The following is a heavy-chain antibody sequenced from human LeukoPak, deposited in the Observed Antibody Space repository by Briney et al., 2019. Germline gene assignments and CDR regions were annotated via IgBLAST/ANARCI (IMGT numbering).Heavy chain of an antibody. J-gene: IGHJ6*03. CDR2: INPNSGGT. D-gene: IGHD2-15*01. V-gene: IGHV1-2*02. CDR3: AKDLGGSGGGYYYYYMDV. CDR1: GYTFTGYY. Sequence: GASVKVSCKASGYTFTGYYMHWVRQAPGQGLEWMGWINPNSGGTNYAQKFQGRVTMTRDTSISTAYMELSRLRSDDTAVYYCAKDLGGSGGGYYYYYMDVWGKGTTVTVSS.